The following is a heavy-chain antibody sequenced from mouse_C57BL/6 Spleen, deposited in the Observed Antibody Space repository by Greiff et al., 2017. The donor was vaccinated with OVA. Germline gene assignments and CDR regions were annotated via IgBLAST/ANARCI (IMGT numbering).Heavy chain of an antibody. D-gene: IGHD1-1*01. CDR2: IYPRDGST. J-gene: IGHJ2*01. Sequence: VQLQQSGPELVKPGASVKLSCKASGYTFTSYAINWVKQRPGQGLEWIGWIYPRDGSTKYNEKFKGKATLTVDTYSSTAYMELHGLTSEDSAISFCARRAIYLFFDYWGQGTTLTVSS. V-gene: IGHV1-85*01. CDR1: GYTFTSYA. CDR3: ARRAIYLFFDY.